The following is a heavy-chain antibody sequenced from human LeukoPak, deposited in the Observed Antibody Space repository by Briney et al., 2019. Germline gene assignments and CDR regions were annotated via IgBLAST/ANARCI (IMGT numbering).Heavy chain of an antibody. Sequence: GGSLRLSCAASGFTFSSYSMNWVRQAPGKGMEWVSSISSSSSYIYYADSVKGRFTISRDNAKNSLYLQMNSLRAEDTAVYYCARVPVGSYYFDYWGQGTLVTVSS. CDR2: ISSSSSYI. CDR3: ARVPVGSYYFDY. D-gene: IGHD3-10*01. V-gene: IGHV3-21*01. J-gene: IGHJ4*02. CDR1: GFTFSSYS.